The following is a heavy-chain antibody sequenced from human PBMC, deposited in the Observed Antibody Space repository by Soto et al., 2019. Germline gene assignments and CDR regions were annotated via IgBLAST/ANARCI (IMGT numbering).Heavy chain of an antibody. Sequence: LRLSCAASGFTVSSNYMSWVRQAPGKGLEWVSVIYSGGSTYYADSVKGRFTISRDNSKNTLYLQMNSLRAEDTAVYYCATLAPHYYFGMDVWGQGTTVTVSS. J-gene: IGHJ6*02. CDR3: ATLAPHYYFGMDV. CDR1: GFTVSSNY. CDR2: IYSGGST. D-gene: IGHD3-16*01. V-gene: IGHV3-66*01.